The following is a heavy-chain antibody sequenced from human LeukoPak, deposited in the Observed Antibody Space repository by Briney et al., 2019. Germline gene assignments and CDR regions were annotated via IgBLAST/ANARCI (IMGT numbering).Heavy chain of an antibody. V-gene: IGHV3-21*01. Sequence: GGSLRLSCAASGFTFSSYTMNWVRQAPGKGLEWVSSISSSSRYIYYADSLKGRFTISRDNAKNSLYLQMNSLRAEDTAVYYCARVGYFVYSGSYRWNFDYWGQGTLVTVSS. CDR3: ARVGYFVYSGSYRWNFDY. CDR1: GFTFSSYT. J-gene: IGHJ4*02. CDR2: ISSSSRYI. D-gene: IGHD1-26*01.